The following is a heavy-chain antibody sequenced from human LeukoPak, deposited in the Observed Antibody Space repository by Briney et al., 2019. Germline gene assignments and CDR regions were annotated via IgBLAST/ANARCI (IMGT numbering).Heavy chain of an antibody. CDR2: ITWNSGNI. Sequence: GRSLRLSCAASGVTFGDYAMHWVRQAPGKGLEWVSGITWNSGNIVYVDSVKGRFTISRDNAKNSLFLQMNSLRAEDTALYYCAKDKTSFYDAMDVWGQGTTVTVSS. CDR3: AKDKTSFYDAMDV. V-gene: IGHV3-9*01. CDR1: GVTFGDYA. D-gene: IGHD6-6*01. J-gene: IGHJ6*02.